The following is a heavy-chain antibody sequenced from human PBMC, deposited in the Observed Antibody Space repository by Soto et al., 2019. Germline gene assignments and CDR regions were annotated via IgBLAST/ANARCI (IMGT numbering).Heavy chain of an antibody. CDR3: ASHSSLRGYCISTSCYGYYHGMDV. D-gene: IGHD2-2*01. CDR2: IIPIFGTA. CDR1: GGTFSSYA. J-gene: IGHJ6*02. Sequence: ASVKVSCKASGGTFSSYAISWVRQAPGQGLEWMGGIIPIFGTADYAQKFQGRVTITADESTSTAYMELSSLRSEDTAVYYCASHSSLRGYCISTSCYGYYHGMDVWGQGTTVTVSS. V-gene: IGHV1-69*13.